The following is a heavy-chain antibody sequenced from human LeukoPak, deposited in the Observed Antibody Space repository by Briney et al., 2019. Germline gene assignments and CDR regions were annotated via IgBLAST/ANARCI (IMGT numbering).Heavy chain of an antibody. J-gene: IGHJ4*02. CDR3: ARAHSSSSTFDL. Sequence: PGRSLRLSCAASGFTFSDYGIHWFRQAPGQGLEWVALIWYDGSKKYYADSVKGRFTISRDNTKNTLYLQLNSLRADDTAVYYCARAHSSSSTFDLWGQGTLVTVSS. D-gene: IGHD6-6*01. CDR2: IWYDGSKK. CDR1: GFTFSDYG. V-gene: IGHV3-33*01.